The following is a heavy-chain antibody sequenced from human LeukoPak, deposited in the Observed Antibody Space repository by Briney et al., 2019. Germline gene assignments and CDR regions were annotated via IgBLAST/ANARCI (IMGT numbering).Heavy chain of an antibody. J-gene: IGHJ4*02. CDR3: ASRVTVAGRGYFDY. V-gene: IGHV1-69*05. CDR1: GGTFSSYA. CDR2: IIPIFGTA. D-gene: IGHD6-19*01. Sequence: VASVKVSCKASGGTFSSYAISWVRQAPGQGLEWMGGIIPIFGTANYAQKFQGRVTITTDESTSTAYMELSSLRYEDTAVYYCASRVTVAGRGYFDYWGQGTLVTVSS.